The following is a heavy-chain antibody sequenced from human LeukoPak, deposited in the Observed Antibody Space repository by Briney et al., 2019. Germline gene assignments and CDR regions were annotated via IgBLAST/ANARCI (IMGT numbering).Heavy chain of an antibody. CDR1: GFNLSSFW. Sequence: GGSLRLSCAVSGFNLSSFWMSRVRQAPGKGLEWVANIKQDGSEKYYVDSVKGRFTISRDNSKNTLYLQMNSLRAEDMAVYYCANSPQVDFWSGHGEHYWGQGTLVTVSS. J-gene: IGHJ4*02. CDR3: ANSPQVDFWSGHGEHY. V-gene: IGHV3-7*03. D-gene: IGHD3-3*01. CDR2: IKQDGSEK.